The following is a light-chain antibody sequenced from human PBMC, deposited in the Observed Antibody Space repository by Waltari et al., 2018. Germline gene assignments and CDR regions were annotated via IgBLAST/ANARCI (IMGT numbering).Light chain of an antibody. CDR3: QQYYTSPPT. J-gene: IGKJ4*01. CDR1: QAIGSY. Sequence: AIRLTQSPSSLSASRGARVTITCRANQAIGSYLAWYQQTPGKAPRLLIYSASTLQSAVPSRFVGAGAGTNFSLTITCVQSEDFATYYCQQYYTSPPTFGGGSKL. V-gene: IGKV1-8*01. CDR2: SAS.